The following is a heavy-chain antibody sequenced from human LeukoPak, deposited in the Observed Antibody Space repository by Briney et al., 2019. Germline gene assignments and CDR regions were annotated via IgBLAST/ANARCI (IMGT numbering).Heavy chain of an antibody. V-gene: IGHV4-39*07. CDR3: ARYTRYCTNGVCSYYFDY. J-gene: IGHJ4*02. D-gene: IGHD2-8*01. CDR1: GGSISSSSYY. Sequence: SETLSLTCTVSGGSISSSSYYWGWIRQPPGKGLEWIGSIYYSGSTYYNPSLKSRVTISVDTSKNQFSLKLSSVTAADTAVYYRARYTRYCTNGVCSYYFDYWGQGTLVTVSS. CDR2: IYYSGST.